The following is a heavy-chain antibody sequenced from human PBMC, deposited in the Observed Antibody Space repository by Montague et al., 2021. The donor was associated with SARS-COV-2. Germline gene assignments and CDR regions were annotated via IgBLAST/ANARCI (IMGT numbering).Heavy chain of an antibody. Sequence: SETLSLTCAVSGGSISSSNWWNWVRPSPGKGLEWIGEISHSGRTNYNPSLKSRVTISVDNSKNQFSLNLTSLTAADTALYYCARHPQQLVLRYWYFDLWGRGTLVTVSS. CDR2: ISHSGRT. V-gene: IGHV4-4*02. J-gene: IGHJ2*01. CDR1: GGSISSSNW. CDR3: ARHPQQLVLRYWYFDL. D-gene: IGHD6-13*01.